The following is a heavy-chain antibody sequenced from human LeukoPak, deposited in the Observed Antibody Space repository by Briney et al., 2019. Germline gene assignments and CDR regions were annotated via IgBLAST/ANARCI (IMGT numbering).Heavy chain of an antibody. CDR3: ARDRGLSGYDLCDY. D-gene: IGHD5-12*01. J-gene: IGHJ4*02. V-gene: IGHV3-7*01. Sequence: PGGSLRLSCAASTFTFSNYRMNWVRQAPGKGLEWVATIKRDGSEKHYVDSVEGRFTISRDNAMNSLYLQMNSLRAEDTAAYYCARDRGLSGYDLCDYWGQGTLVTVSS. CDR2: IKRDGSEK. CDR1: TFTFSNYR.